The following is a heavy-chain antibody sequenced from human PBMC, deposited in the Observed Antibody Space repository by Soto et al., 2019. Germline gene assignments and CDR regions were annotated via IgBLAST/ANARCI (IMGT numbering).Heavy chain of an antibody. V-gene: IGHV3-23*01. Sequence: EVQLLESGGGLVQPGGSLRLSCAASGFTFSTYAMNWVRQAPGKGLEWVSAIDRGGLSTYYADSVKGRFTISRDNSKNTVYLQMNNLRTEDTAVYYCAKDPRGDTMIEYWGQGTLVTVSS. CDR3: AKDPRGDTMIEY. D-gene: IGHD3-22*01. J-gene: IGHJ4*02. CDR1: GFTFSTYA. CDR2: IDRGGLST.